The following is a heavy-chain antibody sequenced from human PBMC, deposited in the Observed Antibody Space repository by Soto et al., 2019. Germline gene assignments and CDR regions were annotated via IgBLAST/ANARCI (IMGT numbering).Heavy chain of an antibody. D-gene: IGHD3-10*01. J-gene: IGHJ5*02. CDR2: ISYDGSNK. CDR1: GFTFSSYA. CDR3: ARDPKLLWFGELLSVWFDP. V-gene: IGHV3-30-3*01. Sequence: GGSLRLSCAASGFTFSSYAMHWVRQAPGKGLEWVAVISYDGSNKYYADSVKGRFTISRDNSKNTLYLQMNSLRAEDTAVYYCARDPKLLWFGELLSVWFDPWGQGTL.